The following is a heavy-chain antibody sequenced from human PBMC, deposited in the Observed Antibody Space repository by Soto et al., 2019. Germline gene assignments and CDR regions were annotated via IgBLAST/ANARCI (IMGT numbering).Heavy chain of an antibody. V-gene: IGHV3-23*01. J-gene: IGHJ4*02. CDR2: ISGRGDNT. Sequence: EVQLLESGGGLVQPGESLRLSCAASGFTFGSYAMSWVRQAPGKGLEWVAAISGRGDNTYYTDSVKGRFTISRDNSRNTLHLQRNSLRAEDTAVYFCAKDLGKGGGSGFGNGGRGIQVTVSS. CDR1: GFTFGSYA. D-gene: IGHD1-26*01. CDR3: AKDLGKGGGSGFGN.